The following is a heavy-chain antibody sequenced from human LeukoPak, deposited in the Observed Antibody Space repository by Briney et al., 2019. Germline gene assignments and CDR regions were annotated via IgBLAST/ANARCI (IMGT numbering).Heavy chain of an antibody. D-gene: IGHD4-11*01. CDR2: IRGSGGST. V-gene: IGHV3-23*01. CDR1: GFTFSSYA. CDR3: ARDYSNDNWFDP. Sequence: PGGSLRLSCAASGFTFSSYAMSWVRQAPGKGLEWVSAIRGSGGSTYYADSVKGRFTISRDNSKNTLYLQMNSLRAEDTAVYYCARDYSNDNWFDPWGQGTLVTVSS. J-gene: IGHJ5*02.